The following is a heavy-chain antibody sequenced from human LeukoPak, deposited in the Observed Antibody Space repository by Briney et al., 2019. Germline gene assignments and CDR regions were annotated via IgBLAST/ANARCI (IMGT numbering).Heavy chain of an antibody. J-gene: IGHJ4*02. Sequence: GRSLRLSCAASGFTFDDYAMHWVRQAPGKGLEWVSGISWNSGSIGYADSMKGRFTISRDNAKNSLYLQMNSLRAEDTALYYCAKNVGSSSWYGLYFDYWGQGTLVTVSS. CDR1: GFTFDDYA. D-gene: IGHD6-13*01. CDR3: AKNVGSSSWYGLYFDY. V-gene: IGHV3-9*01. CDR2: ISWNSGSI.